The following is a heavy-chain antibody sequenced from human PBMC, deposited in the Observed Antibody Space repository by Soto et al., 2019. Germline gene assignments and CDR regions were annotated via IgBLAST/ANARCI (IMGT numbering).Heavy chain of an antibody. J-gene: IGHJ4*02. CDR1: GYTFTSYY. V-gene: IGHV1-46*01. D-gene: IGHD6-19*01. CDR2: INPSGGST. CDR3: AGNLGWCSGWYN. Sequence: QVQLVQSGAEVKKPGASVKVSCKASGYTFTSYYMHWVRQAPGQGLEWMGIINPSGGSTSYAQKFQGTVTMTMDTSTSTVYMELSSLRSEDTAVYYCAGNLGWCSGWYNWGQGTLVTFSS.